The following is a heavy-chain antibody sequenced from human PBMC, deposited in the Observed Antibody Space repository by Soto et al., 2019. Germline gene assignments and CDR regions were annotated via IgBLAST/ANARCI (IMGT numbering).Heavy chain of an antibody. J-gene: IGHJ4*02. D-gene: IGHD6-13*01. CDR1: GGTFSSYT. V-gene: IGHV1-69*02. CDR2: IIPILGIA. Sequence: QVQLVQSGAEVKKPGSSVKVSCKASGGTFSSYTISWVRQAPGQGLEWMGRIIPILGIANYAQKFQGRVTISADKSTSTACMELRGLRSEDTAVYYCARGDSGGAPSGYVFDYWGQGALVTVSS. CDR3: ARGDSGGAPSGYVFDY.